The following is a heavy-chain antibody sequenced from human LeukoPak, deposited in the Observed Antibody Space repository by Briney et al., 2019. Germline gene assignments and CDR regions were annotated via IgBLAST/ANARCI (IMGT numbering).Heavy chain of an antibody. CDR2: ISYDGSNK. Sequence: GGPLRLSCAASGFTFSSYAMHWVRQAPGKGLEWVAVISYDGSNKYYADSVKGRFTISRDNSKNTLYLQMNSLRAEDTAVYYCARDRGYSYGLDYWGQGTLVTVSS. V-gene: IGHV3-30*04. CDR3: ARDRGYSYGLDY. CDR1: GFTFSSYA. J-gene: IGHJ4*02. D-gene: IGHD5-18*01.